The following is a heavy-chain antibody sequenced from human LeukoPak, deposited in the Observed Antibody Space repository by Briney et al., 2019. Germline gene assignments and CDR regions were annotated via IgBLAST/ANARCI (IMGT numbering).Heavy chain of an antibody. CDR1: GGSFSGYY. CDR2: INHSGST. V-gene: IGHV4-34*01. J-gene: IGHJ4*02. CDR3: ARTRYNWNAGDY. D-gene: IGHD1-1*01. Sequence: SETLSLTCAVYGGSFSGYYWSWIRQPPGKGMEWIGEINHSGSTNYNPSLKSRVTISVDTSKNQFSLKLSSVTAADTAVYYCARTRYNWNAGDYWGQGTLVTVSS.